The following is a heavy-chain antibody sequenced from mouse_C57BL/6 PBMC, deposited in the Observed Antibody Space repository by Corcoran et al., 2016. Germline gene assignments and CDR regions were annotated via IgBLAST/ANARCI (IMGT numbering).Heavy chain of an antibody. CDR1: GYTFTTYG. V-gene: IGHV9-3*01. D-gene: IGHD1-1*01. J-gene: IGHJ3*01. CDR3: ASSLRGFAY. Sequence: QIQLVQSGPELKKPGETVKISCKASGYTFTTYGMSWVKQAPGKGLKWMGWINTYSGVPTYADDFKGRFAFSLETSASTAYLQINNLKNEDTATYFCASSLRGFAYCGQGTLVTVSA. CDR2: INTYSGVP.